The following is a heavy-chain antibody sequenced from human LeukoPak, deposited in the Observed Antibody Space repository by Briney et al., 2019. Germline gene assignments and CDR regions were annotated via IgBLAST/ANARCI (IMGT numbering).Heavy chain of an antibody. CDR1: GFTFSSYS. J-gene: IGHJ5*02. D-gene: IGHD3-16*02. CDR3: ARDRRYVWGSYRSMNWFDP. CDR2: ISSSSSTI. V-gene: IGHV3-48*01. Sequence: GGSLRLSCAASGFTFSSYSMNWVRQAPGKGLEWVSYISSSSSTIYYADSVKGRFTISRDNAKNSLYLQMNSLRAEDTAVYYCARDRRYVWGSYRSMNWFDPWGQGTLVTVSS.